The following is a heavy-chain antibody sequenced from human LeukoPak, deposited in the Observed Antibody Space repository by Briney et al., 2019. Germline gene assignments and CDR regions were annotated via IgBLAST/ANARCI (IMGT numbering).Heavy chain of an antibody. CDR1: GFTFSTYG. CDR3: ARAVGPFDY. V-gene: IGHV3-33*01. Sequence: PGGSLRLSCAASGFTFSTYGIHWVRQAPGKGLEWVAVIWYDGSIKYYADSVKGRFTTFRDNFKDTLYLQMNSLRVEDTAVYYCARAVGPFDYWGQGTLVTVSS. J-gene: IGHJ4*02. D-gene: IGHD3-16*01. CDR2: IWYDGSIK.